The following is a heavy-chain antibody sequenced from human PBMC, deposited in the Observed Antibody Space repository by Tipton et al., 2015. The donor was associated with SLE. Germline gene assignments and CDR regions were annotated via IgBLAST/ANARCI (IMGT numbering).Heavy chain of an antibody. V-gene: IGHV3-23*01. D-gene: IGHD4-17*01. J-gene: IGHJ4*02. CDR1: GITFSNYA. CDR2: ISGSGGST. CDR3: AKETFYGDYDY. Sequence: SLRLSCAASGITFSNYAMSWVRQAPGKGLEWVSAISGSGGSTNYADSVKGRFTISRDNSKNTLYLQMDSLRAEDTAVYYCAKETFYGDYDYWGQGSLVTVSS.